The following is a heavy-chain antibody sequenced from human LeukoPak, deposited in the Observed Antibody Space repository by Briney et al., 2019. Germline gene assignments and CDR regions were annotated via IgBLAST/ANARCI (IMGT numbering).Heavy chain of an antibody. Sequence: ASVKVSCKASGYTFTGYYMHWVRQAPGQGLEWMGWINPNSGGTNYAQKFQGRVTMTTDTSTSTAYMEVRSLRSDDTAVYYCARDSVKWLLSAFDIWGQGTMVTVSS. D-gene: IGHD3-22*01. J-gene: IGHJ3*02. V-gene: IGHV1-2*02. CDR3: ARDSVKWLLSAFDI. CDR1: GYTFTGYY. CDR2: INPNSGGT.